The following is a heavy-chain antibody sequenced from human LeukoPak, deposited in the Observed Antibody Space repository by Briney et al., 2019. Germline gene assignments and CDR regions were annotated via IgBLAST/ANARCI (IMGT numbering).Heavy chain of an antibody. CDR2: IHSSGST. V-gene: IGHV4-59*01. J-gene: IGHJ4*02. CDR3: ARDVYDSSGYYLLGDN. D-gene: IGHD3-22*01. CDR1: GGSISDYY. Sequence: SETLSLTCTVSGGSISDYYWSWIRQSPGKGLEWLGYIHSSGSTHYNPSLKSRVNISLDTSKKQFSLKLSSVTAADTALYYCARDVYDSSGYYLLGDNWGQGTLVTVSS.